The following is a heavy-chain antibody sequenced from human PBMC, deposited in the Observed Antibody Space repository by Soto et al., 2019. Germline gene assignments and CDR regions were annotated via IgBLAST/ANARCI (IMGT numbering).Heavy chain of an antibody. D-gene: IGHD1-1*01. Sequence: GASVKVSCKGSGYTFTSYGITWVRQAPGQGLEWMGWISAHNGNTNYAQKFQGRVTVTRDTSTSTAYMELRSLRSDDTAVYYCARGRYGDYWGQGALVTVSS. J-gene: IGHJ4*02. CDR1: GYTFTSYG. CDR2: ISAHNGNT. CDR3: ARGRYGDY. V-gene: IGHV1-18*01.